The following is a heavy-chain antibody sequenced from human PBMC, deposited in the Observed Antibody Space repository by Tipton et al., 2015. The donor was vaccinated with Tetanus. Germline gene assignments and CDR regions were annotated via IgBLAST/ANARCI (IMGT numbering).Heavy chain of an antibody. V-gene: IGHV4-61*01. J-gene: IGHJ4*02. D-gene: IGHD5-12*01. Sequence: TLSLTCTVSGGSVSRSSHDWTWIRQPPGKEPEWVGYVYHSGATNYHPSLKSRLAISADTSKNQFSLNLRSVITADTAVYYCARANNDYPKKGPFDYWGQGILVTVSS. CDR2: VYHSGAT. CDR1: GGSVSRSSHD. CDR3: ARANNDYPKKGPFDY.